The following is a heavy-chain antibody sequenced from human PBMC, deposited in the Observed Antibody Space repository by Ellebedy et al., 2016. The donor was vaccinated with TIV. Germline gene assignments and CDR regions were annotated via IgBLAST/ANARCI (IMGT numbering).Heavy chain of an antibody. D-gene: IGHD3-22*01. CDR1: GFTFNNYW. J-gene: IGHJ3*02. CDR3: ARDDYYDPLDI. V-gene: IGHV3-7*01. Sequence: GESLKISCTTSGFTFNNYWMSWVRQAPGKGLEWVANIHQDGSEKYYLDSVKGRFTISRDNAKNSLYLQMNSLRADDTAVYYCARDDYYDPLDIWGQGTMVTVSS. CDR2: IHQDGSEK.